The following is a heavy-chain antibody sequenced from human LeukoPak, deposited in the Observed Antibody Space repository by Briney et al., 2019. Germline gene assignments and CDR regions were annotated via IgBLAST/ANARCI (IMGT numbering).Heavy chain of an antibody. V-gene: IGHV3-21*01. Sequence: GGSLRLSCAASGFTFSSYSMNWVRQAPGKGLEWVSSISSSSSYIYYADSVKGRFTISRDNAKNSLYLQMNSLRAEDTAVYYCARPLTAYYYDSSGHTDYWGQGTLVTVSS. D-gene: IGHD3-22*01. J-gene: IGHJ4*02. CDR2: ISSSSSYI. CDR3: ARPLTAYYYDSSGHTDY. CDR1: GFTFSSYS.